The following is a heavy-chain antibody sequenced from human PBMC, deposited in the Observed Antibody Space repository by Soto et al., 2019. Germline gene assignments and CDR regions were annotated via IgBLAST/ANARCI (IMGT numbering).Heavy chain of an antibody. Sequence: QVQLQQWGAGLLKPSETLSLTCAVYGGSFSGYYWSWIRQPPGKGLEWIGEINHSGSTNYNPSLKSRVTISVDTXKNQFXLKLXSXTAADTAVYYCARADSSAAGSNYYYYMDVWGKGTTVTVSS. J-gene: IGHJ6*03. D-gene: IGHD6-13*01. CDR1: GGSFSGYY. CDR2: INHSGST. CDR3: ARADSSAAGSNYYYYMDV. V-gene: IGHV4-34*01.